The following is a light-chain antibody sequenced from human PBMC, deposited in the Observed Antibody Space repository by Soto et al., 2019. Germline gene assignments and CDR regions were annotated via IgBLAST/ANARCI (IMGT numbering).Light chain of an antibody. CDR2: SNN. Sequence: QLVLTQPPSASGTPGQRVTISCSGSSSNIGSNYVYWYQQLPGTAPKLLIYSNNQRPSGVPDRCSGSKAGTSASLAISGRRSEDEADYYCAAWDDSLSGLWVFGGGTKLTVL. CDR1: SSNIGSNY. V-gene: IGLV1-47*02. J-gene: IGLJ3*02. CDR3: AAWDDSLSGLWV.